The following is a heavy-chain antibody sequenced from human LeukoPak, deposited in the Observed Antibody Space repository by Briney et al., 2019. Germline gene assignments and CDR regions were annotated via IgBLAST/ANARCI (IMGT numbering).Heavy chain of an antibody. Sequence: SETLSLTCTVSGGSISSYYWSWIRQPPGKGLEWIGYIYYSGSTNYNPSLKSRVTISVDTSKNQFSLKLSSVTAADTAVYYCARVRVVVVPAAIGQFDPWGQGTLVTVSS. CDR3: ARVRVVVVPAAIGQFDP. D-gene: IGHD2-2*02. V-gene: IGHV4-59*01. J-gene: IGHJ5*02. CDR1: GGSISSYY. CDR2: IYYSGST.